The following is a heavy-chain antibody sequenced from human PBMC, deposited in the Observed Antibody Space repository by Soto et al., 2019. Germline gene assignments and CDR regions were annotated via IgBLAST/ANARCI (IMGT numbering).Heavy chain of an antibody. V-gene: IGHV3-23*01. CDR3: AKAGYGDYVVRWFDP. CDR1: GFTFSSYA. J-gene: IGHJ5*02. D-gene: IGHD4-17*01. CDR2: IIGSGGST. Sequence: EVQLLESGGGFVHPGGSLRLSCAASGFTFSSYAMSWVRQAPGKGLEWVSAIIGSGGSTYYADSVKGRFTISRDNSKNTLYLQMNSLRAEDTAVYYCAKAGYGDYVVRWFDPWGQGTLVTVSS.